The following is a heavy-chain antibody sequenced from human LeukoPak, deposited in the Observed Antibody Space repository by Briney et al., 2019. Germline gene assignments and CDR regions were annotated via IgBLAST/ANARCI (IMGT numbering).Heavy chain of an antibody. CDR2: IKPDGSEI. CDR1: GFTFSNYW. V-gene: IGHV3-7*04. Sequence: GGSLRLSCAVSGFTFSNYWMSWVRQAPGEGLEWVASIKPDGSEIQSVDSLKGRFTISRDNVKKSLYLQMSSLRVEDTAVYYCARVAVDATGAFDVWGQGTMVMVSS. J-gene: IGHJ3*01. D-gene: IGHD6-19*01. CDR3: ARVAVDATGAFDV.